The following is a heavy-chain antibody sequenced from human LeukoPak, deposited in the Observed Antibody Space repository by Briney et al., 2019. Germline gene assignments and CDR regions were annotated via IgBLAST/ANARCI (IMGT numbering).Heavy chain of an antibody. CDR3: TRGPSGSDY. D-gene: IGHD3-10*01. V-gene: IGHV1-2*06. CDR2: INPSSGGT. Sequence: ASVKVSCKVSGYTFTGYYLHWVRQAPEQGLEWMGRINPSSGGTNYAQKFQGRVTMTRDTSINTAYMDLSSLRSDDTAVYYCTRGPSGSDYWGQGTLLTVSS. CDR1: GYTFTGYY. J-gene: IGHJ4*02.